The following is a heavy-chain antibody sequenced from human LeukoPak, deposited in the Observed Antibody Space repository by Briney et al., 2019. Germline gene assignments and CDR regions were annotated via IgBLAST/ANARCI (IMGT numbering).Heavy chain of an antibody. CDR2: IIPIFGTA. D-gene: IGHD3-22*01. J-gene: IGHJ4*02. CDR3: ARGGPSPKNYDSSVAEPLPFDY. V-gene: IGHV1-69*06. CDR1: GGTFSSYA. Sequence: SVKVSCKASGGTFSSYAISWVRQAPGQGLEWMGGIIPIFGTANYAQKFQGRVTITADKSTSTAYMELSSLRSDDTAVYYCARGGPSPKNYDSSVAEPLPFDYWGQGTLVTVSS.